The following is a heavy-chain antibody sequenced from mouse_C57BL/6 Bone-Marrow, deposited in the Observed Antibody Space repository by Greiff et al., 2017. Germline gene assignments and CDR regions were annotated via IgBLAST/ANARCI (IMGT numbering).Heavy chain of an antibody. CDR3: ARNYYGSSWNWYFDV. Sequence: VQLQQPGAELVRPGTSVKLSCKASGYTFTSYWMHWVKQRPGQGLEWIGVIDPSDSYTNYNQKFKGKATLTVDTSSSTAYMQPSSLTSEDSAVYYCARNYYGSSWNWYFDVWGTGTTVTVSS. CDR2: IDPSDSYT. J-gene: IGHJ1*03. V-gene: IGHV1-59*01. D-gene: IGHD1-1*01. CDR1: GYTFTSYW.